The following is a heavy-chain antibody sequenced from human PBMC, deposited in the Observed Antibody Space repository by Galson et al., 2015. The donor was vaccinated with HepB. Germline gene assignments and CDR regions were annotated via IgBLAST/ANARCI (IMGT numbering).Heavy chain of an antibody. J-gene: IGHJ4*02. D-gene: IGHD6-13*01. Sequence: SVKVSCKASGHTFTKYGISWVRQAPGQGLEWMGWISGYNPNTDYAQKFQGRATMTTDTSTSTAYLELRSLRYDDTAVYYCARGRYSDSPPAYWGQGTLVTVSS. V-gene: IGHV1-18*01. CDR2: ISGYNPNT. CDR1: GHTFTKYG. CDR3: ARGRYSDSPPAY.